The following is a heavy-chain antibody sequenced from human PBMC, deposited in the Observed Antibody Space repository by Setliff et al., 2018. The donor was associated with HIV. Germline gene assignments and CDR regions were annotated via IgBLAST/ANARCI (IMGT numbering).Heavy chain of an antibody. V-gene: IGHV1-2*02. D-gene: IGHD3-10*01. Sequence: ASVKVSCKASGYTFTGYYIQWVRQAPGQGLEYMGWINPNSGGTNYAQKLQGRISITRDTSANTAYMELSSLRSDDTAVYFCARGALLAAFDFDHWGHGTLVTVSS. CDR2: INPNSGGT. CDR1: GYTFTGYY. J-gene: IGHJ4*01. CDR3: ARGALLAAFDFDH.